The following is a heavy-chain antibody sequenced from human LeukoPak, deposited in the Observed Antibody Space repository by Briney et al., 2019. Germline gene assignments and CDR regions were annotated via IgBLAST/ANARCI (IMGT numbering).Heavy chain of an antibody. D-gene: IGHD3-10*01. Sequence: PGGSLRLSCAASGFTFSSYSMNWVRQAPGKGLEWVSSISSSSSYIYYADSVKGRFTISRDNAKNSLYLQMNSLRAEDTAVYYCARDGSVWFGELLELALEYYYYGMDVWGQGTTVTVSS. CDR1: GFTFSSYS. V-gene: IGHV3-21*01. J-gene: IGHJ6*02. CDR2: ISSSSSYI. CDR3: ARDGSVWFGELLELALEYYYYGMDV.